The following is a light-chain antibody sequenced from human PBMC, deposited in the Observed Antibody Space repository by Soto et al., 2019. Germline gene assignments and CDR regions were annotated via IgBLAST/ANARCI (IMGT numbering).Light chain of an antibody. J-gene: IGLJ3*02. CDR3: SSYTITSTLV. CDR1: SRDVGGYNY. CDR2: EVS. V-gene: IGLV2-14*01. Sequence: QSVLTQPASVSGSPGQSITLSCTGTSRDVGGYNYVSWYQQHPGKAPKLIIYEVSYRPSGVSSRFSGSKSGNTASLTISGLQAEDEADYYCSSYTITSTLVFGGGTQLTVL.